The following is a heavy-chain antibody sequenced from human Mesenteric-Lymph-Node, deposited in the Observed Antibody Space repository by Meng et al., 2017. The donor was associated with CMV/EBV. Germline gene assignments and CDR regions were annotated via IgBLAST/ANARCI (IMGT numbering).Heavy chain of an antibody. CDR3: ARGSSYDILTGYFDY. CDR2: INHSGST. D-gene: IGHD3-9*01. J-gene: IGHJ4*02. CDR1: GGSFIGYY. Sequence: QVQLPQWGEGLLKPSEPLSVTCAVYGGSFIGYYWNWIRQSPEKGLEWIGEINHSGSTTYNPSFTSRIIISVDTSTNQISLNMSSVTAADTAVYYCARGSSYDILTGYFDYWGQGALVTVSS. V-gene: IGHV4-34*01.